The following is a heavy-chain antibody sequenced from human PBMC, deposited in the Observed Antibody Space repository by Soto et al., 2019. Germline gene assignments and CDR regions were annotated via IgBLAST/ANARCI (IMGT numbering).Heavy chain of an antibody. J-gene: IGHJ4*02. Sequence: PSETLSLTCTVSRGSISSYYWSWIRQPPGKGLEWIGYIYYSGSTNYNPSLTSRVTTSVDTSKNQFSLRLSPLTAADTAVYYCARRRYSYGVYYFDFWGQGTLVTVSS. CDR1: RGSISSYY. CDR2: IYYSGST. V-gene: IGHV4-59*08. CDR3: ARRRYSYGVYYFDF. D-gene: IGHD5-18*01.